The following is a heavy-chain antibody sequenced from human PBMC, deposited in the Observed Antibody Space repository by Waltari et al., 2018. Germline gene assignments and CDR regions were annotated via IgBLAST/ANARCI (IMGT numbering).Heavy chain of an antibody. CDR2: MYDRLYT. Sequence: QVQIQESGPGLLKPSETLSVTCNVSGGSMGGYYWSWIRQPPGKGLEWIGYMYDRLYTFYNPSLRSRVTMALDVSKNQFFLEMTSVTPTDTAMYYCARVKGLGGSDYGMDVWGQGTRVTVSS. J-gene: IGHJ6*02. D-gene: IGHD3-16*01. CDR1: GGSMGGYY. V-gene: IGHV4-59*01. CDR3: ARVKGLGGSDYGMDV.